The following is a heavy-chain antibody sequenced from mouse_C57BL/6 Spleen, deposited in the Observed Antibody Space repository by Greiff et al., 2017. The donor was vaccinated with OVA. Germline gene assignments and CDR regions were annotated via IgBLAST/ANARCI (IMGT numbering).Heavy chain of an antibody. J-gene: IGHJ3*01. Sequence: EVMLVESGGGLVKPGGSLKLSCAASGFTFSSYTMSWVRQTPEKRLEWVATISGGGGNTYYPDSVKGRFTISRDNAKNTLYLQMSSLRSEDTALYYCARVYDYDIGSWFAYWGQGTLVTVSA. D-gene: IGHD2-4*01. CDR1: GFTFSSYT. V-gene: IGHV5-9*01. CDR3: ARVYDYDIGSWFAY. CDR2: ISGGGGNT.